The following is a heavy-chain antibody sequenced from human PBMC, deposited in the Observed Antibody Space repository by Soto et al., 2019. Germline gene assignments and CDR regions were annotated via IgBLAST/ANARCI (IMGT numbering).Heavy chain of an antibody. V-gene: IGHV3-30-3*01. CDR3: ARDLMVVPAYYFDY. CDR1: GFTFSSYA. CDR2: ISYDGSNK. D-gene: IGHD2-2*01. Sequence: QVQLVESGGGVVQPGRSLRLSCAASGFTFSSYAMHWVRQAPGKGLEWVAVISYDGSNKYYADSVKGRFTISRDNSKNTLYLQMNSLRAEDTAVYYCARDLMVVPAYYFDYWGQGTLVTVSS. J-gene: IGHJ4*02.